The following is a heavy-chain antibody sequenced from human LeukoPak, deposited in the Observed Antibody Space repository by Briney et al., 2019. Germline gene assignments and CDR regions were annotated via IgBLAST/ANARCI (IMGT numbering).Heavy chain of an antibody. Sequence: SETLSLTCTVSGGSISSYYWSWIRQPPGKGLEWIGYIYTSGSTNYNPAFESRGTITVDTSTKQFSLQLISVTAAETAADYCGRQIYDYSTHERPENYYYMDVWGKGTTVTVSS. J-gene: IGHJ6*03. D-gene: IGHD4-11*01. V-gene: IGHV4-4*09. CDR2: IYTSGST. CDR3: GRQIYDYSTHERPENYYYMDV. CDR1: GGSISSYY.